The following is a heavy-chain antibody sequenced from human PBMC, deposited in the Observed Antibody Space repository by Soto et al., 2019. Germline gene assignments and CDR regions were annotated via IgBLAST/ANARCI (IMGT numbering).Heavy chain of an antibody. Sequence: LSLTCAVSGDSVSSRQWWSWVRQPPGGGLEWIGEIYRGSSPTYSPSLESRITISVDKSRNLLSLRLNSVTAADTAVYFCVKNGAFALEHWGQGILVTVSS. CDR2: IYRGSSP. J-gene: IGHJ1*01. D-gene: IGHD2-8*01. CDR3: VKNGAFALEH. CDR1: GDSVSSRQW. V-gene: IGHV4-4*01.